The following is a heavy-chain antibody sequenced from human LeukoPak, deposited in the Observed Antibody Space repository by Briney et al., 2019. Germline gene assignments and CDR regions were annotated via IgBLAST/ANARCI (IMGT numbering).Heavy chain of an antibody. Sequence: SQTLSLTCAISGDSVSSISVAWNWSRQSPSRGLEWLGRTYYRSKWYYEYAVPVKSRINISPDTSKNQFSLQLTSVAPDDTALYYRSLTRSEYHYGMDVWRQATTLTV. CDR2: TYYRSKWYY. J-gene: IGHJ6*01. CDR1: GDSVSSISVA. D-gene: IGHD3-9*01. CDR3: SLTRSEYHYGMDV. V-gene: IGHV6-1*01.